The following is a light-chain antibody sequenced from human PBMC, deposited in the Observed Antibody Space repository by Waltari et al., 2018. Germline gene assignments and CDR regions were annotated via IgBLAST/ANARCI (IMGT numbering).Light chain of an antibody. CDR1: QSVSSY. CDR2: GAS. Sequence: EILLTQSPATLSLSPGERATLSCRASQSVSSYLAWYQQKPGQAPRLLIYGASNRATGIPARFSGSGAGTDFTLTISSLEPEDFAVYYCQQRSNWPPMYTFGQGTKLEIK. J-gene: IGKJ2*01. CDR3: QQRSNWPPMYT. V-gene: IGKV3-11*01.